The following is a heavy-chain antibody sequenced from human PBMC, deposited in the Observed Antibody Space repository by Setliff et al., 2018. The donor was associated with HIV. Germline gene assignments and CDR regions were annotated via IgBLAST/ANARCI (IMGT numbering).Heavy chain of an antibody. Sequence: PGESLKISCAASGFAFDNYCMTWVRQAPGKGLEWVSAIGGSTGSTYYADSVKGRFTISTDNSKNTLYLQMNSLRAEDTAVYYCAKPLTQWGVSPYHYAVDVWGHGTTVTVSS. J-gene: IGHJ6*02. V-gene: IGHV3-23*01. CDR3: AKPLTQWGVSPYHYAVDV. CDR1: GFAFDNYC. D-gene: IGHD1-26*01. CDR2: IGGSTGST.